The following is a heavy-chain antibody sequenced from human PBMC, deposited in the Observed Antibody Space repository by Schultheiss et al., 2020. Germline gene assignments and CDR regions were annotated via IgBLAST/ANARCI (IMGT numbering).Heavy chain of an antibody. Sequence: SETLSLTCAVYGGSFSGYYWSWIRQPPGKGLEWIGEINHSGSTNYNPSLKSRVTISVDTSKNQFSLKLSSVTAADTAVYYCARDYGGLSFWGQGTLVTVS. CDR1: GGSFSGYY. V-gene: IGHV4-34*01. J-gene: IGHJ4*02. CDR2: INHSGST. D-gene: IGHD4-23*01. CDR3: ARDYGGLSF.